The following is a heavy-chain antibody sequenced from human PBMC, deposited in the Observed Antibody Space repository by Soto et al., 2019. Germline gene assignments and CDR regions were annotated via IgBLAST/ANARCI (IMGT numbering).Heavy chain of an antibody. CDR1: GYTFRNFG. CDR3: ARENSYFDY. V-gene: IGHV1-18*01. Sequence: QIQLLQSGAEVKKPGASVKVTCKASGYTFRNFGISWVRQAPGQGLEWMGWISAYNANANYAQKFQGRLTMTADTSTSTANTELRSLRSDDTAVYYCARENSYFDYWGQGTLVTVSS. J-gene: IGHJ4*02. CDR2: ISAYNANA.